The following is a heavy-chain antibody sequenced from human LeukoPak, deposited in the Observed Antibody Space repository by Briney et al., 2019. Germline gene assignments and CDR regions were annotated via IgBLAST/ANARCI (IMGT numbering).Heavy chain of an antibody. CDR2: IYYSGST. D-gene: IGHD4-17*01. CDR1: GGSISSYY. V-gene: IGHV4-59*01. Sequence: SETLSLTCTVSGGSISSYYWSWIRQPPGKGLEWIGYIYYSGSTNYNPSLKSRVTISVDTSKNQFSLKLSSVTAADTAAYYCAREDGDYADIWGQGTMVTVSS. J-gene: IGHJ3*02. CDR3: AREDGDYADI.